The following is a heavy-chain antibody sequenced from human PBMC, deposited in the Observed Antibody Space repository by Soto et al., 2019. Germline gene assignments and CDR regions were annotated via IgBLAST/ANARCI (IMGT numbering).Heavy chain of an antibody. CDR3: ARGTFSGSYGPAFDI. D-gene: IGHD1-26*01. CDR2: IYSGGNT. CDR1: GFTVSSNY. J-gene: IGHJ3*02. Sequence: GGSLRLSCAASGFTVSSNYMSWVRQAPGKGLEWVSVIYSGGNTYYADSVKGRFTISRHNSKNTLYLQMNSLRAEDTAVYYCARGTFSGSYGPAFDIWVQGTMVTVSS. V-gene: IGHV3-53*04.